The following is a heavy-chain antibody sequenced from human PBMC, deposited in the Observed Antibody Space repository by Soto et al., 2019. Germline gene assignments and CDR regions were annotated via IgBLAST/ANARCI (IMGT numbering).Heavy chain of an antibody. CDR2: ISAYNGNT. Sequence: ASVKXSCKASGYTFTIYGISWVRQAPGQGLEWMGWISAYNGNTNYAQKLQGRVTMTTDTSTSTAYMELRSLRSDDTAVYYCARATRATNNYYYYYMXVWGKGTTVXVSS. V-gene: IGHV1-18*01. CDR1: GYTFTIYG. D-gene: IGHD1-26*01. CDR3: ARATRATNNYYYYYMXV. J-gene: IGHJ6*03.